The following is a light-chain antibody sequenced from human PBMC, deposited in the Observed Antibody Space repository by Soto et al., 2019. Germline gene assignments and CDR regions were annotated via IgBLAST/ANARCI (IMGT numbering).Light chain of an antibody. CDR1: QSVLYSSNNKNY. CDR2: WAS. J-gene: IGKJ2*01. Sequence: DIVMTQSPDSLAVSLGERATINCKSSQSVLYSSNNKNYLAWYQQKPGQPPKLLIYWASTRESGVPDRFSGSGSGTDFTLTISSLQAEDVAVYYCHQYNNWPPYTFGQGTKVEIK. V-gene: IGKV4-1*01. CDR3: HQYNNWPPYT.